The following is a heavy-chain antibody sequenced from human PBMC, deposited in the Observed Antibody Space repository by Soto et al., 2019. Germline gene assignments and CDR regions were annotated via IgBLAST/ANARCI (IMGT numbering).Heavy chain of an antibody. CDR3: AREGRQLGNYYYGMDV. D-gene: IGHD6-13*01. J-gene: IGHJ6*02. CDR1: GYSFTGYY. Sequence: ASVKVSCKASGYSFTGYYIHWVRQARGHGLEWMGWINPHSDGTNYAQKFQGRVTMTRDTSISTAYMELKSLRSDDTAVYYCAREGRQLGNYYYGMDVWGQGTTVTVSS. V-gene: IGHV1-2*02. CDR2: INPHSDGT.